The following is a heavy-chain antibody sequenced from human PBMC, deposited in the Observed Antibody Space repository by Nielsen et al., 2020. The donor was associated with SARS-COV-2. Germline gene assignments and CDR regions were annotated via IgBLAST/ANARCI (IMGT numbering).Heavy chain of an antibody. Sequence: SETLSLTCTVSGGSISSKNWWSWVRQSPGKGLEWIGEIYYTGTTSYNPSLKSRVTISVDTSKNQFSLKLSSVTAADTAVYYCARQQAVATIIYYFDYWGQGTLVTVSS. J-gene: IGHJ4*02. CDR2: IYYTGTT. CDR3: ARQQAVATIIYYFDY. D-gene: IGHD5-24*01. V-gene: IGHV4-4*02. CDR1: GGSISSKNW.